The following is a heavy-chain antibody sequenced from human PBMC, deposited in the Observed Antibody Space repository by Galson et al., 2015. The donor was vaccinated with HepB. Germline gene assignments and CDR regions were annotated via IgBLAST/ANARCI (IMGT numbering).Heavy chain of an antibody. Sequence: TLSLTCTVSGGSISSGGYYWTWIRQLPGKGLEWIGYIPYSGSTYYNPSLKSQVTISVDTSKNQFSLKLSSVTAADTAVYYCATSSMVQGLDWGQGTLVTVSS. CDR2: IPYSGST. CDR3: ATSSMVQGLD. J-gene: IGHJ4*02. V-gene: IGHV4-31*01. D-gene: IGHD3-10*01. CDR1: GGSISSGGYY.